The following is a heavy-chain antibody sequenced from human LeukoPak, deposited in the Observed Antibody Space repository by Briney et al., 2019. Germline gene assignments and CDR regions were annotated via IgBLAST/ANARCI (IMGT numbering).Heavy chain of an antibody. V-gene: IGHV3-13*01. CDR3: AKDRATGTHYYYYGLDV. CDR1: GFTFSSYD. CDR2: IGTAGDT. Sequence: GGSLRLSCAASGFTFSSYDMHWVRQATGKGLEWVSAIGTAGDTYYPGSVKGRFTISRDNSKNTLYLQMNSLRAEDTAVYYCAKDRATGTHYYYYGLDVWGQGTTVTVSS. J-gene: IGHJ6*02. D-gene: IGHD1-1*01.